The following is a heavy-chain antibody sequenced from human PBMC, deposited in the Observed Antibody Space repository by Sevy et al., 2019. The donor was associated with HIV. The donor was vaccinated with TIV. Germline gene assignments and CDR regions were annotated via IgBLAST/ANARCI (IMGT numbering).Heavy chain of an antibody. CDR1: GFTFSSYA. D-gene: IGHD6-19*01. CDR3: ARDRGSSPLWDFDY. CDR2: ISYDGSNK. J-gene: IGHJ4*02. V-gene: IGHV3-30-3*01. Sequence: GGSLRLSCAASGFTFSSYAMHWVRQAPGKGLEWVAVISYDGSNKYYADYVKGRFTISRDNSKNTLYLQMNSLRAEDTAVYYCARDRGSSPLWDFDYWGQGTLVTVSS.